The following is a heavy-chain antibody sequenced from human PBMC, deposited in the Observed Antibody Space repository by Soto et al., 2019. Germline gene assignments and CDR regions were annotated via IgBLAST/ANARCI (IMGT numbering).Heavy chain of an antibody. CDR2: IYHSGST. CDR3: ARDSLRQGYTYYFDY. CDR1: GGSISSGGHS. J-gene: IGHJ4*02. Sequence: LSLTFAVSGGSISSGGHSWSWIRQPPGKGLEWIGYIYHSGSTYYNPSLKSRVTISVDRSKNQFSLKLSSVTAADTAVYYCARDSLRQGYTYYFDYWGQVPLVTFSS. D-gene: IGHD5-18*01. V-gene: IGHV4-30-2*01.